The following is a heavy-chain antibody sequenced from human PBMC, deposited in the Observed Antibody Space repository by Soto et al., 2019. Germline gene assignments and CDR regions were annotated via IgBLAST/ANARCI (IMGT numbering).Heavy chain of an antibody. D-gene: IGHD6-6*01. CDR3: ARGEGMAARHDGYDI. J-gene: IGHJ3*02. CDR1: GYTFTSSG. CDR2: ISGYNGNT. V-gene: IGHV1-18*01. Sequence: GGSVNVSCKTSGYTFTSSGVSWVRQAPGQGLEWMGWISGYNGNTRYAQNLQGRVTMTTDTSTSTAYMELRSLRSDDTAVYYCARGEGMAARHDGYDIWGQGTKVTVSS.